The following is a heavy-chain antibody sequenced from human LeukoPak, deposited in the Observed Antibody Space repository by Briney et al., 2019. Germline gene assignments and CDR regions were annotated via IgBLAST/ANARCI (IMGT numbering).Heavy chain of an antibody. V-gene: IGHV3-74*01. Sequence: GGSLRLSCAASGFTFSSYWMHWVRHAPGKGLVWVSRINTDGSGTSYADSVRGRFTISRDNAKNTLYLQMNSPRAGDTAVYYCARRTGGVYYDYYMDVWGRGTTVTVS. CDR2: INTDGSGT. CDR1: GFTFSSYW. J-gene: IGHJ6*03. CDR3: ARRTGGVYYDYYMDV. D-gene: IGHD7-27*01.